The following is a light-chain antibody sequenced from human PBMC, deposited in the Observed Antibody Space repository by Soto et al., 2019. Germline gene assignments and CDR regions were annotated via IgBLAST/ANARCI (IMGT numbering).Light chain of an antibody. V-gene: IGKV3-20*01. Sequence: EIVLTQSPGTLSLSPGERGTLSCRASQRFGSSNLAWYQQKPGQAPRLLIYSTSSRDTGIPARFSGSGSGTDFTLTISRLEPEDFAAYYCQQYGNSPWTFGQGTKVDIK. J-gene: IGKJ1*01. CDR2: STS. CDR1: QRFGSSN. CDR3: QQYGNSPWT.